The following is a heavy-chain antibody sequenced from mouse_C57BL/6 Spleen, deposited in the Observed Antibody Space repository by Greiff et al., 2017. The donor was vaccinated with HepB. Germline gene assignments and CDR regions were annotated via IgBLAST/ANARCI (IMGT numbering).Heavy chain of an antibody. CDR2: IHPNSGST. D-gene: IGHD2-3*01. J-gene: IGHJ3*01. V-gene: IGHV1-64*01. CDR3: ARRGSYDGYSAWFAY. CDR1: GYTFTSYW. Sequence: VQLQQPGAELVKPGASVKLSCKASGYTFTSYWMHWVKQRPGQGLEWIGMIHPNSGSTNYNEKFKDKATLTVDKSSSTAYMQLSSLTSEDSAVYYCARRGSYDGYSAWFAYWGQGTLVTVSA.